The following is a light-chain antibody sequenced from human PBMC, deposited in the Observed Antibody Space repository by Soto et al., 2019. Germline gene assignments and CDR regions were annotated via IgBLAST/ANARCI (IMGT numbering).Light chain of an antibody. CDR1: QSVSSSD. CDR2: GAS. J-gene: IGKJ1*01. V-gene: IGKV3-20*01. Sequence: TQSPSTLSGSVGDRVTITCRASQSVSSSDLAWYQQKPGQAPRLLIYGASSRATGIPDRFSGSGSGTDFTLTISGLEPEDSAAYYCQRHGATFGQGTKVEIK. CDR3: QRHGAT.